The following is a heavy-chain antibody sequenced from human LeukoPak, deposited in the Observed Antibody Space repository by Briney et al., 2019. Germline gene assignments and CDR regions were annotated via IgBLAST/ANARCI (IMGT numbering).Heavy chain of an antibody. Sequence: GGSLRLSCAASGFTFSSYAMHWVRQAPGKGLEWVAVISYDGSNKYYADSVKGRFTISRDNAENSLYLQMNSLRVEDTAFYYCARDLAYSRLDYWGQGMLVTVSS. CDR2: ISYDGSNK. V-gene: IGHV3-30-3*01. D-gene: IGHD5-18*01. CDR3: ARDLAYSRLDY. J-gene: IGHJ4*02. CDR1: GFTFSSYA.